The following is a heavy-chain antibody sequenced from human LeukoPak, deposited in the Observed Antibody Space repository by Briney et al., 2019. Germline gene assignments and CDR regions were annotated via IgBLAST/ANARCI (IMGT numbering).Heavy chain of an antibody. CDR2: ISYDGSNE. CDR3: ARGYYYDSSGFVNWFDP. V-gene: IGHV3-30-3*01. Sequence: PGGSLRLSCAASGFTFSSYAMHWVRQAPGKGLEWVAVISYDGSNEYYADSVKGRFTISRDNSKNTLYLQMNSLRAEDTAVYYCARGYYYDSSGFVNWFDPWGQGTLVTVSS. D-gene: IGHD3-22*01. CDR1: GFTFSSYA. J-gene: IGHJ5*02.